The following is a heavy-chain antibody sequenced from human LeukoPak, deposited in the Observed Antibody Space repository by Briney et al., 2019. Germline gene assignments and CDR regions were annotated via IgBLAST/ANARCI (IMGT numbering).Heavy chain of an antibody. V-gene: IGHV3-7*01. D-gene: IGHD2-15*01. CDR1: GFTFSHFW. Sequence: GGSLSLSCAASGFTFSHFWMSWVRQAPGKGLEWVAYIKKTGSETYYVDSVKGRFTITRDNTRNSLFLQMYSLRAEDTAVYFCAREDGYCSGGNCYSYFDSWGQGTLVTVSS. CDR3: AREDGYCSGGNCYSYFDS. J-gene: IGHJ4*02. CDR2: IKKTGSET.